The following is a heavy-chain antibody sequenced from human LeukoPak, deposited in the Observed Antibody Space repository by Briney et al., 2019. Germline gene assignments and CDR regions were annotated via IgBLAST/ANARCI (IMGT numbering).Heavy chain of an antibody. Sequence: GASVKVSCKASGYTLTELSMHWVRQAPGKGLECMGGFDPEDGETIYAQKFQGRVTMTEDTSTDTAYMELSSLRSEDTAVYYCATSHDSSGYYSAFDIWGQGTMVTVSS. J-gene: IGHJ3*02. CDR1: GYTLTELS. V-gene: IGHV1-24*01. D-gene: IGHD3-22*01. CDR2: FDPEDGET. CDR3: ATSHDSSGYYSAFDI.